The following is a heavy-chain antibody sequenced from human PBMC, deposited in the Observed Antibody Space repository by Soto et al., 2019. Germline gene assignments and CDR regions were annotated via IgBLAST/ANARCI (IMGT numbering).Heavy chain of an antibody. V-gene: IGHV3-48*03. CDR1: GFTFSSYE. CDR2: ISSSGSTI. J-gene: IGHJ4*02. Sequence: EVQLVESGGGLVRPGGSLRLSCAASGFTFSSYEMNWVRQAPGKGLEWVSYISSSGSTIYYADSVKGRFTISRDNAKNSLYLQMNSLRAEDTAVYYCAREILLCLDYWGQGTLVTVSS. D-gene: IGHD3-10*01. CDR3: AREILLCLDY.